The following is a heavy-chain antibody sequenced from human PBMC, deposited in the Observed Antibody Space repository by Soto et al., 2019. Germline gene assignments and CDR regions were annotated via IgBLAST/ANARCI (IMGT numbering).Heavy chain of an antibody. CDR1: GYSFTSYW. J-gene: IGHJ6*02. V-gene: IGHV5-51*01. D-gene: IGHD6-13*01. CDR2: IYPGDSDT. Sequence: GESLKISCKGSGYSFTSYWIGWVRQMPGKGLEWMGIIYPGDSDTRYSPSFQGQVTISADKSISTAYLQWSSLKASDTAMYYCARISSSSWYYYYGMDVWGQGTTVTVSS. CDR3: ARISSSSWYYYYGMDV.